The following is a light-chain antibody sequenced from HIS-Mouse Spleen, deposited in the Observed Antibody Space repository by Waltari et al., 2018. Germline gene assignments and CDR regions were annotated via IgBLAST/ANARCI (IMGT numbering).Light chain of an antibody. CDR3: QQYYSTPT. CDR2: WAS. J-gene: IGKJ4*01. Sequence: DFVMTQSPASRAGCLGERPTINSKSSQSVLYTSNNKNSLAWYQQKPGQPPKLLIYWASTRESGVPDRFSGGGSGTDFTLTISGLQAEDVAVYYCQQYYSTPTFGGGTKVEIK. V-gene: IGKV4-1*01. CDR1: QSVLYTSNNKNS.